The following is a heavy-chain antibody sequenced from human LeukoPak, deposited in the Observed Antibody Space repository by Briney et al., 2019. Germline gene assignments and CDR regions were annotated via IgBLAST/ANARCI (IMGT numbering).Heavy chain of an antibody. V-gene: IGHV3-23*01. CDR2: ISGSGGST. CDR1: GFTFSSYA. D-gene: IGHD5-18*01. CDR3: AKAPDGYSYGYVVY. J-gene: IGHJ4*02. Sequence: GGSLRLSCAASGFTFSSYAMSWVRQAPGKGLEWVSAISGSGGSTYYADSVKGRFTISRDNPKNTLYLQMNSLRAEDTAVYYCAKAPDGYSYGYVVYWGQGTRVTVSS.